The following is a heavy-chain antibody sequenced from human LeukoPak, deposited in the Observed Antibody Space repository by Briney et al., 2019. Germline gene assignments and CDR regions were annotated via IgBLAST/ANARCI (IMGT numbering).Heavy chain of an antibody. V-gene: IGHV1-69*04. J-gene: IGHJ3*02. CDR1: GGIFSSYA. CDR2: IIPIHGTA. Sequence: GASVKVSCKASGGIFSSYAISWVRQAPGQGLEWMGRIIPIHGTANYAQKFQGRVTITADKSTSTVYMELSSLRPEDTAVYYCARAPDGGAFDIWGQGTMVTVSS. D-gene: IGHD3-16*01. CDR3: ARAPDGGAFDI.